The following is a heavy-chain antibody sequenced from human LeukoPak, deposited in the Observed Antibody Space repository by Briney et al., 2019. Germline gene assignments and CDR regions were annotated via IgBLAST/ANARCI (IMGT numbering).Heavy chain of an antibody. Sequence: PGGSLRLSXAASGFTFSSYSMNWVRPAPGKGLEWVSYISSSSSTIYNADSVMGRFTISRHNAKNSLYRQMNSLRGEDTGVYYCEREGNWFDFWGEGTLVTVSS. V-gene: IGHV3-48*01. J-gene: IGHJ5*01. CDR2: ISSSSSTI. CDR1: GFTFSSYS. CDR3: EREGNWFDF.